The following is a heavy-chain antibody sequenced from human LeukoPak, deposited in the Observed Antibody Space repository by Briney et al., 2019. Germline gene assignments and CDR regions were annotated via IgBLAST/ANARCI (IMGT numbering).Heavy chain of an antibody. CDR2: INPSGCST. D-gene: IGHD6-19*01. CDR1: GYTFTSYY. Sequence: ASVKVSCKASGYTFTSYYMHWVRQAPGQGLEWMGIINPSGCSTSYAQKFQGRVTMTRDTSTSTVYMELSSLRSEDTAVYYCARDDGYSSGWYRTYYFDYWGQGTLVTVSS. V-gene: IGHV1-46*01. CDR3: ARDDGYSSGWYRTYYFDY. J-gene: IGHJ4*02.